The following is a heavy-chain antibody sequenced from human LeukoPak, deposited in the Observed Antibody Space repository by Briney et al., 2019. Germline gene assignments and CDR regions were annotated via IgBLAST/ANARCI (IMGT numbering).Heavy chain of an antibody. Sequence: GGSLRLSCAASGFTFSSYAMSWVRQAPGKGLEWVGRIKSKTDGGTTDYAAPVKGRFTISRDDSKNTLYLQMNSLKTEDTAVYYCTTALVALRYFDWLSTHFDYWGQGTLVTVSS. J-gene: IGHJ4*02. CDR3: TTALVALRYFDWLSTHFDY. CDR2: IKSKTDGGTT. V-gene: IGHV3-15*01. D-gene: IGHD3-9*01. CDR1: GFTFSSYA.